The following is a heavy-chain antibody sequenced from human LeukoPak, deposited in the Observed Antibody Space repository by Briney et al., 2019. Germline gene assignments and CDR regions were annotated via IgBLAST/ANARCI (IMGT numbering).Heavy chain of an antibody. CDR1: GYTFTSNY. V-gene: IGHV1-46*01. D-gene: IGHD1-26*01. CDR3: ARVGGNYPIN. Sequence: GASVTVSCTASGYTFTSNYMLWVRQAPGQGLEWMGIINPSVGSTTYAQKFQGRVTMTRDTSTSTVYMELSSLSSEDTAVYYCARVGGNYPINWGQGSLVTVSA. CDR2: INPSVGST. J-gene: IGHJ4*02.